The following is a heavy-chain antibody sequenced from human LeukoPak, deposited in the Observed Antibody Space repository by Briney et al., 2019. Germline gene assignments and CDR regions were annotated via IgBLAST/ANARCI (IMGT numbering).Heavy chain of an antibody. CDR3: ARDFSGRGVTWVDY. CDR2: ISTYNDKT. D-gene: IGHD3-10*01. J-gene: IGHJ4*02. CDR1: GYTFTSYG. V-gene: IGHV1-18*01. Sequence: ASVKVSCKASGYTFTSYGISWVRQAPGQGLEWMGWISTYNDKTNYAQKLQGRVTMTTDTSTSTAYMELRSLRSDDTAVYYCARDFSGRGVTWVDYWGQGTLVTVSS.